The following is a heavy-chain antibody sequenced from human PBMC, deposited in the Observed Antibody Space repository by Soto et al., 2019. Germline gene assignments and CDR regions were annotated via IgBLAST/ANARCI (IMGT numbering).Heavy chain of an antibody. D-gene: IGHD1-1*01. Sequence: NPSETLSLTCTVSGGSISSSSSYWAWIRQPPGRGLEWIGAIYYNGRTYYKPSLKSRVTISVDTSKNQFSLNLSPVAAADSAVYYCARHRRENGIYARPLDYWGQGTPVTVSS. CDR3: ARHRRENGIYARPLDY. V-gene: IGHV4-39*01. CDR2: IYYNGRT. CDR1: GGSISSSSSY. J-gene: IGHJ4*02.